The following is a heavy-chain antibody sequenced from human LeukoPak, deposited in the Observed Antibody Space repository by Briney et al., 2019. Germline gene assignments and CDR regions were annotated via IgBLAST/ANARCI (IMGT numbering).Heavy chain of an antibody. J-gene: IGHJ4*02. Sequence: GGSLRLSCAASGFTFSNGYMHWVRQAPGKGLVWVSRINTDGSGTNYADSVKGRLTISRDNAKNTLYLQMNSLRAEDTAVYYCGRGYSYAPDYWGQGTLVTVSS. CDR3: GRGYSYAPDY. CDR1: GFTFSNGY. V-gene: IGHV3-74*01. CDR2: INTDGSGT. D-gene: IGHD3-16*01.